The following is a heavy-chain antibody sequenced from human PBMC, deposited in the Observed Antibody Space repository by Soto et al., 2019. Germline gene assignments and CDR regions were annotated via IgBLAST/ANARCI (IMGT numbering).Heavy chain of an antibody. J-gene: IGHJ6*02. CDR3: ATLTQTIVLMVYAMNYYYRMDV. CDR2: IIPIFGTA. Sequence: QVQLVQSGAEVKKPGSSVKVSCKASGGTFSSYAISWVRQAPGQELEWMGGIIPIFGTANYAQKFQGRVTITADEYTSTAYMELSRLRSEVTAVYYCATLTQTIVLMVYAMNYYYRMDVWGQGTTVTVSS. V-gene: IGHV1-69*01. CDR1: GGTFSSYA. D-gene: IGHD2-8*01.